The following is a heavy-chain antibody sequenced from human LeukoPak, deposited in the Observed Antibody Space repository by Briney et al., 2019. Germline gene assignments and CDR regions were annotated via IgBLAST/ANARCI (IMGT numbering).Heavy chain of an antibody. CDR3: ARDRGYYDSSGYFDY. Sequence: GGSLRLSCAASGFTFSSYAVHWVRQAPGKGLEWVAVISYDGSNKYYADSVKGRFTISRDNAKNSLYLQMNSLRAEDTAVYYCARDRGYYDSSGYFDYWGQGTLVTVSS. D-gene: IGHD3-22*01. V-gene: IGHV3-30*04. CDR1: GFTFSSYA. CDR2: ISYDGSNK. J-gene: IGHJ4*02.